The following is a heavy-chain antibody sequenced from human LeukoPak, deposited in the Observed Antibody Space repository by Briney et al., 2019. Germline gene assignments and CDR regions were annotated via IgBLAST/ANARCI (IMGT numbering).Heavy chain of an antibody. CDR2: IYYSGST. D-gene: IGHD2/OR15-2a*01. V-gene: IGHV4-59*08. Sequence: ETLSLTCTVSGGPISSYYWSWLRQPPGKGLEWIGYIYYSGSTNYNPSLKSRVTISVDTSKNQFSQKLSSVTAADTAVYYCARYFSLWWFDPWGQGTLVTVSS. CDR1: GGPISSYY. CDR3: ARYFSLWWFDP. J-gene: IGHJ5*02.